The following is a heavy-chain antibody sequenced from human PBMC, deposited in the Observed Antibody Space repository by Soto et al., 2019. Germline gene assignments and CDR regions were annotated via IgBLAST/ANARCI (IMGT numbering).Heavy chain of an antibody. CDR1: GGSFSGYY. J-gene: IGHJ6*02. V-gene: IGHV4-34*01. CDR3: ARPKDSLKPSYGMDV. Sequence: QVQLQQWGAGLLKPSETLSLTCAVYGGSFSGYYWSWIRQPPGKGLEWIGEINHSGSTNYNPSLRSRVTISVDTSKNQFSLKLSSVTAADTAVYYCARPKDSLKPSYGMDVWGQGTTVTVSS. CDR2: INHSGST. D-gene: IGHD3-22*01.